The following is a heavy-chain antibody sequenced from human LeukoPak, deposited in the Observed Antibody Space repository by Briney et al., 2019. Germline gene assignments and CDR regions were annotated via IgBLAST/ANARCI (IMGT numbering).Heavy chain of an antibody. CDR3: AKAAIYSSSWTEYYFDY. D-gene: IGHD6-13*01. J-gene: IGHJ4*02. CDR1: GFTFDDYA. V-gene: IGHV3-9*01. CDR2: ISWNSGSI. Sequence: PGGSLRLSCAASGFTFDDYAMHWVRQAPGKGLEWVSGISWNSGSIGYADSVKGRFTISRDNAKNSLYLQMNSLRAEDTALYYCAKAAIYSSSWTEYYFDYWGQGTLVTVSS.